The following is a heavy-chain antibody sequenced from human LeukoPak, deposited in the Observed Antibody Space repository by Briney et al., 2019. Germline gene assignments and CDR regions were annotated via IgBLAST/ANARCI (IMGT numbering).Heavy chain of an antibody. Sequence: GGSLRLSCAASGFIFSNYEMHWVRQAPGKGLEWVAFLRYDETNEHYADSLKGRFTISRDNSKDTLYLHMNSLRVEDTAVYYCARGWYFDSWGQGTLVTVSS. J-gene: IGHJ4*02. CDR1: GFIFSNYE. CDR2: LRYDETNE. CDR3: ARGWYFDS. V-gene: IGHV3-30*02. D-gene: IGHD6-13*01.